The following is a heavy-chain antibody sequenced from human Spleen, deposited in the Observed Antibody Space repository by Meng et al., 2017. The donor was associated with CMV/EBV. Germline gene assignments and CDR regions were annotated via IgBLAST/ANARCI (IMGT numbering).Heavy chain of an antibody. J-gene: IGHJ6*02. V-gene: IGHV3-21*01. Sequence: GESLKISCAASGFTFSSYAMHWVRQAPGKGLEWVSSISSSITFLYYADSVKGRFTISRDNAKNSLYLQMSSLRAEDTAVYYCARVPDIVVVGAPSFYYSYGMDVWGQGTTVTVSS. CDR1: GFTFSSYA. CDR3: ARVPDIVVVGAPSFYYSYGMDV. D-gene: IGHD2-2*01. CDR2: ISSSITFL.